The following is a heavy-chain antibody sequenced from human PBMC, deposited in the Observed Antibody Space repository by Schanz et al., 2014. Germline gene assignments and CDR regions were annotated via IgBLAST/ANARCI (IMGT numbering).Heavy chain of an antibody. CDR1: GFTFSDFG. J-gene: IGHJ3*01. CDR2: IWFDGSKT. CDR3: ARDEGKDGYNLAFDV. D-gene: IGHD5-12*01. Sequence: VQLVESGGGVVQPGRSLRLSCAASGFTFSDFGMHWVRQTPVKGLEWVATIWFDGSKTDYADSVKGRFTISRDNSKNMVFLQMNSLRVEDTAIYYCARDEGKDGYNLAFDVWGQGTLVTVSS. V-gene: IGHV3-33*01.